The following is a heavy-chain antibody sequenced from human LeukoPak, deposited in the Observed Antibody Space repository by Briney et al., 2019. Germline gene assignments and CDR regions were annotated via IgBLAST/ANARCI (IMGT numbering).Heavy chain of an antibody. Sequence: ASVKVSCKASGYTFTSYAMHWVRQAPGQRLEWMGWTNAGNGNTKYSQEFQGRVTITRDTSASTAYMELSSLRSEDMAVYYCAREGSSSWHFDYWGQGTLVTVSS. V-gene: IGHV1-3*02. CDR1: GYTFTSYA. J-gene: IGHJ4*02. CDR2: TNAGNGNT. CDR3: AREGSSSWHFDY. D-gene: IGHD6-13*01.